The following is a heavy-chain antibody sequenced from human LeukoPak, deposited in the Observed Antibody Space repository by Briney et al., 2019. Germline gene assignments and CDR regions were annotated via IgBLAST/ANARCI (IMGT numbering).Heavy chain of an antibody. Sequence: ASVKVSCKASGYTFIDHYIHWVRQAPGQGLEWMGWINPYSGATNFAQKFQGRVSMTRDTSISTVFMDSTTLTSDDTAVYYCARVYRISLNDAFDIWGQGTVVTVSS. V-gene: IGHV1-2*02. CDR1: GYTFIDHY. CDR3: ARVYRISLNDAFDI. D-gene: IGHD1-26*01. CDR2: INPYSGAT. J-gene: IGHJ3*02.